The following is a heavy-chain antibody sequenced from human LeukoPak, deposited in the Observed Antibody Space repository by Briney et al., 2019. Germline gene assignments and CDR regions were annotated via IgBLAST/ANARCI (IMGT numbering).Heavy chain of an antibody. CDR3: ASDRPGATDAFDI. J-gene: IGHJ3*02. D-gene: IGHD5-12*01. V-gene: IGHV3-23*01. CDR2: ISGSYST. Sequence: RPGGSLRLSCAASGFTFSSYAMSWVRQAPGKGLEWVSAISGSYSTYYADSVKGRFTISRDNSKNTLYLQMNRLRDEDTAVFYCASDRPGATDAFDIWGQGTMVTVSS. CDR1: GFTFSSYA.